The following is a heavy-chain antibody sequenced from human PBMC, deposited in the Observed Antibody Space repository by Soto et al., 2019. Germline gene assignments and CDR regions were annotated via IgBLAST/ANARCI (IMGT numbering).Heavy chain of an antibody. J-gene: IGHJ4*02. CDR2: ISWDGGIT. V-gene: IGHV3-43*01. CDR1: GFIFEAYT. D-gene: IGHD3-9*01. Sequence: DVQLVESGGGLVQPGGSLRLPCGPSGFIFEAYTMHWVRQGPGKGLEWVSLISWDGGITHYADSVKGRFTIARDNGKNSLFLEMSSLRPDDTALYYCAKDSYDILTGQKRYFDSWGQGTRVTVSA. CDR3: AKDSYDILTGQKRYFDS.